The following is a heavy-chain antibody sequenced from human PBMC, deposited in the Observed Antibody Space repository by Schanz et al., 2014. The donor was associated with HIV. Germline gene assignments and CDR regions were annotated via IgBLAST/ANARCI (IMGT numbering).Heavy chain of an antibody. J-gene: IGHJ3*02. D-gene: IGHD3-10*01. CDR3: ARPRDSASYSFDAFDI. CDR1: GFTFSSYW. CDR2: INTDGSSP. V-gene: IGHV3-74*01. Sequence: EVQLVESGGGLVQPGGSLRLSCAASGFTFSSYWMHWVRQVPGKGLVWVSRINTDGSSPTYADSVQGRFTISRDNAKNTLYLQMNSLRAEDTAVYYCARPRDSASYSFDAFDIWGQGTLVTVSP.